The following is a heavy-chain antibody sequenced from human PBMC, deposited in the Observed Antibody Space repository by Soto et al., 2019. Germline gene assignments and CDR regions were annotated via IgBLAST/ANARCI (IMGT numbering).Heavy chain of an antibody. D-gene: IGHD6-6*01. CDR3: ARGQYTGIAARLGNFDY. V-gene: IGHV4-34*01. J-gene: IGHJ4*02. Sequence: SETLSLTCAAYGGSFSGYYWSWIRQPPGKGLEWIGEINHSGSTNYNPSLKSRVTISVDTSKNQFSLKLSSVTAADTAVYYRARGQYTGIAARLGNFDYWGQGTLVTVSS. CDR1: GGSFSGYY. CDR2: INHSGST.